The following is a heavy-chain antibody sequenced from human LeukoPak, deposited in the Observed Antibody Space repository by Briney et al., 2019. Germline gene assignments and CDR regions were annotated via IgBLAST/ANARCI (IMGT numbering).Heavy chain of an antibody. CDR3: AAIVATEYYYYGMDV. CDR2: ISYIGST. CDR1: DDSFSSHY. Sequence: SETLSLTCAVSDDSFSSHYWTWIRQPPGKGLEWIGYISYIGSTNYNPSLKSRVTISVDTSKNQFSLKLSSVTAADTAVYYCAAIVATEYYYYGMDVWGQGTTVTVSS. V-gene: IGHV4-59*11. D-gene: IGHD5-12*01. J-gene: IGHJ6*02.